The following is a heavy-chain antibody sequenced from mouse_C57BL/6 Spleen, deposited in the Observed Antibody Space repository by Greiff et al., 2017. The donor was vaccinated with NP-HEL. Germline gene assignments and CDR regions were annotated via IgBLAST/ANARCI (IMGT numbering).Heavy chain of an antibody. D-gene: IGHD2-3*01. J-gene: IGHJ1*03. V-gene: IGHV1-69*01. Sequence: QVQLKQPGAELVMPGASVKLSCKASGYTFTSYWMHWVKQRPGQGLEWIGEIDPSDSYTNYNQKFKGKSTLTVDKSSSTAYMQLSSLTSEDSAVYYCARPRDGYLDVWGTGTTVTVSS. CDR2: IDPSDSYT. CDR3: ARPRDGYLDV. CDR1: GYTFTSYW.